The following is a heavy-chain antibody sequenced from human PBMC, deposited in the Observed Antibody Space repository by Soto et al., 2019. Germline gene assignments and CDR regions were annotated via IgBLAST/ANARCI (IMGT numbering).Heavy chain of an antibody. Sequence: QVQLVESGGGVVQPGRSLRLSCAASGFTFSSYAMHWVRQAPGKGLEWVAVISYDGSNKYYADSVKGRFTISRDNSKNTLYLQMNSLRAEDTAVYYCARGHYYDSSGYYYAYGMDVWGQGTTVTVSS. CDR3: ARGHYYDSSGYYYAYGMDV. J-gene: IGHJ6*02. D-gene: IGHD3-22*01. CDR1: GFTFSSYA. CDR2: ISYDGSNK. V-gene: IGHV3-30-3*01.